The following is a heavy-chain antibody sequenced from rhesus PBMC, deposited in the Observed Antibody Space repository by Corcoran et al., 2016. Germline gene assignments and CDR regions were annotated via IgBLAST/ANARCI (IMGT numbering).Heavy chain of an antibody. CDR2: IRSKAYGGTA. CDR1: GFTFSDYY. Sequence: EVQLVESGGGLVQPGGSLRLSCVASGFTFSDYYMYWVRQAPGKGLEWVGFIRSKAYGGTAEYAASVKGRFTISRDDSKSIAYLQISSLKTEDTAVYYCTKDQYSFDYWGQGVLVTVSS. CDR3: TKDQYSFDY. J-gene: IGHJ4*01. V-gene: IGHV3-184*01. D-gene: IGHD2-15*01.